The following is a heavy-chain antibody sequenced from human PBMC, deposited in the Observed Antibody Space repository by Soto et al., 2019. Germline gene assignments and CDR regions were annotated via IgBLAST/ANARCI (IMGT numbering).Heavy chain of an antibody. CDR2: IYHSGST. CDR3: ARSSDGSGSYSFDYFDY. J-gene: IGHJ4*02. D-gene: IGHD3-10*01. V-gene: IGHV4-30-2*01. Sequence: PSETLSLTCAFSCGSIISGGYSWSWIRQPPGKGLEWIGYIYHSGSTYYNPSLKSRVTISVDRSKNQSSLKLSSVTAADTAVYYCARSSDGSGSYSFDYFDYWGQGTLVTVSS. CDR1: CGSIISGGYS.